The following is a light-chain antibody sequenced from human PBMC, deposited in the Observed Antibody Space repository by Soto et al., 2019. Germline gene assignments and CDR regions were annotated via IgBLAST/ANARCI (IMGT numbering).Light chain of an antibody. V-gene: IGKV1-39*01. CDR3: QQSYSTLYT. CDR1: QSIGTS. Sequence: DIQMTQSPSSLSASIGDRVTITCRASQSIGTSLSWHQQKSGRAPKLLIHAASTLQSGVPSRFSGSGSGTDFTLTISSLQPEEVAVYYCQQSYSTLYTFGQGTNLESK. J-gene: IGKJ2*01. CDR2: AAS.